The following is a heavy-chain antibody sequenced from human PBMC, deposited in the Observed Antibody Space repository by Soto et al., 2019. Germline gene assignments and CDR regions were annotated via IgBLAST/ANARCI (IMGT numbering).Heavy chain of an antibody. Sequence: QVQLQESGPGLVKPSQTLSLTCTVSGGSISSGGYYWSWIRQHPGKGLEWIGYIYYSGSTYYNPSIKSRVTISVDTSKNQGSLKLGSVTAADTAVYYCAVGVIVATDFDYWGQGTLVTVSS. J-gene: IGHJ4*02. D-gene: IGHD5-12*01. CDR2: IYYSGST. V-gene: IGHV4-31*03. CDR1: GGSISSGGYY. CDR3: AVGVIVATDFDY.